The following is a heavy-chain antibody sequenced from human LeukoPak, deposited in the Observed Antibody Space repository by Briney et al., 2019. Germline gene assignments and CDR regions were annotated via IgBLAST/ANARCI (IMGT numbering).Heavy chain of an antibody. CDR2: FTSSGTYI. V-gene: IGHV3-21*01. D-gene: IGHD1-7*01. CDR1: GFTFNNYN. CDR3: ARSPWTESGGELFDY. J-gene: IGHJ4*02. Sequence: GGSLRLSCATSGFTFNNYNMNWVRQAPGRALEWVSSFTSSGTYIFYADSVKGRFTISRDNAKNSLYLQMNSLGPEDTAVYYCARSPWTESGGELFDYWGQGTLVTVSS.